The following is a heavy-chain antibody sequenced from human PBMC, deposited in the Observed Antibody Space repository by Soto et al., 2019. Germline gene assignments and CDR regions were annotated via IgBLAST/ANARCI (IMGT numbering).Heavy chain of an antibody. CDR3: ARRCSGGSCYSNYYYGMDV. Sequence: QVQLVQSGAEVKKPGASVKVSCKASGYTFTSYGISWVRQAPGQGLEWMGWISAYNGNTNYAQKLQGRVTMTTDTSTSTAYMELRCLRSDDTAVYYCARRCSGGSCYSNYYYGMDVWGQGTTVTISS. V-gene: IGHV1-18*01. D-gene: IGHD2-15*01. CDR1: GYTFTSYG. CDR2: ISAYNGNT. J-gene: IGHJ6*02.